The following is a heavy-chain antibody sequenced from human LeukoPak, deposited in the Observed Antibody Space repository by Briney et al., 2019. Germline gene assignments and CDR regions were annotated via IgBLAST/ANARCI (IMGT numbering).Heavy chain of an antibody. CDR3: ARATGYSSGWYGY. D-gene: IGHD6-19*01. CDR1: GGSFSGYY. CDR2: INQSGST. Sequence: SETLSLTCAVYGGSFSGYYWSWIRQPPGKGLEWIGEINQSGSTNYNPSLKSRVTISVDTSKNQFSLKLSSVTAADTAVYYCARATGYSSGWYGYWGQGTLVTVSS. J-gene: IGHJ4*02. V-gene: IGHV4-34*01.